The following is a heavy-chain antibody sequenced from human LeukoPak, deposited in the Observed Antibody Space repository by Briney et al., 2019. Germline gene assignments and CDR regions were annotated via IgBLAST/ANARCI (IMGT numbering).Heavy chain of an antibody. J-gene: IGHJ3*01. CDR2: IFYRGST. V-gene: IGHV4-39*01. CDR1: GGSISNSTYY. Sequence: SDTLSLTCTVSGGSISNSTYYWGWVRQPPGNGLEWIGSIFYRGSTYYTPSLKSRVTISVDTSKNQFSLKLTSVTAADTAMYFCARNWVADSFDFWGQGTMVTVSS. D-gene: IGHD6-19*01. CDR3: ARNWVADSFDF.